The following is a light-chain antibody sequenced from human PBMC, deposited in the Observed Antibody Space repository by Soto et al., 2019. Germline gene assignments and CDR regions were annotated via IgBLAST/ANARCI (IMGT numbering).Light chain of an antibody. Sequence: DIQMTQSPSTLSASVGDRDTITCRASQSISAWLAWYQQKPGKAPKLLIYKASSLESGVPSRFSGSGSGTEFTLTISSLQPDDFATYYCQQYNNYGSWTFGQGTKVEIK. J-gene: IGKJ1*01. V-gene: IGKV1-5*03. CDR1: QSISAW. CDR3: QQYNNYGSWT. CDR2: KAS.